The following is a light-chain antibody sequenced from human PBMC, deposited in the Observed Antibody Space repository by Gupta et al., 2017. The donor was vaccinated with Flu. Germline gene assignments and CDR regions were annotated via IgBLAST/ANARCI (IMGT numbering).Light chain of an antibody. J-gene: IGKJ4*01. Sequence: EAVLTQSPATLSLSPGERATLSCRASQSVSTYLAWYQQRPGQAPRLLIYDASSRATGIPARFSGSGSGTDFTLTISSLEPEDSAVYYCQHRNNWPLTFGGGTKVEIK. CDR1: QSVSTY. CDR2: DAS. V-gene: IGKV3-11*01. CDR3: QHRNNWPLT.